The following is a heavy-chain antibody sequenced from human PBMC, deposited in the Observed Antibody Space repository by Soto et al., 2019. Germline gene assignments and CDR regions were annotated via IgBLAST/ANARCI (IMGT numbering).Heavy chain of an antibody. CDR2: IIPIFGRT. V-gene: IGHV1-69*01. CDR1: GGTFSRNV. CDR3: AKSRSELPHPNCPFDI. D-gene: IGHD2-15*01. Sequence: QVQLVQSGAEVKKPGSSVKVSCRASGGTFSRNVVHWVRQAPGQGLEWMGGIIPIFGRTNYAQNFQGRVTITADDSTSTAYMELSSLRSEDTAVYYCAKSRSELPHPNCPFDIWGQGTLVTVSS. J-gene: IGHJ3*02.